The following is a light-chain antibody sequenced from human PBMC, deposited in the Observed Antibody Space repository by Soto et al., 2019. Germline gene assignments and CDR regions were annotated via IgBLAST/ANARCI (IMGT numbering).Light chain of an antibody. CDR3: QQYYNSYT. Sequence: ETVMTQSPATLSVSLGERVTLSCRASQSVDTKLAWYQHKPGQAPRLLIYGASTRATGIPARFSGSGSGTEFTLTISGLQSEDFAVYFCQQYYNSYTYGQGTKLEIK. CDR2: GAS. J-gene: IGKJ2*01. CDR1: QSVDTK. V-gene: IGKV3-15*01.